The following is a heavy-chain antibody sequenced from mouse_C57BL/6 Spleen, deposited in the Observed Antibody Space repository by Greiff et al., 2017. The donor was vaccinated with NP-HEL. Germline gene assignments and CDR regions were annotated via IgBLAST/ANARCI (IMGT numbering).Heavy chain of an antibody. V-gene: IGHV5-17*01. CDR2: ISSGSSTI. CDR1: GFTFSDYG. Sequence: EVKLVESGGGLVKPGGSLKLSCAASGFTFSDYGMHWVRQAPEKGLEWVAYISSGSSTIYYADTVKGRFTISRDNAKNTLFLQMTSLRSEDTAMYYCASYYYGSSYYAMDYWGQGTSVTVSS. D-gene: IGHD1-1*01. CDR3: ASYYYGSSYYAMDY. J-gene: IGHJ4*01.